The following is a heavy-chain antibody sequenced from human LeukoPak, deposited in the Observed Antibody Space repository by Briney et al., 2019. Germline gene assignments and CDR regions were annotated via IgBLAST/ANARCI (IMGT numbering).Heavy chain of an antibody. V-gene: IGHV3-30*04. CDR1: GFTFSSYA. Sequence: GGSLRLSCAASGFTFSSYAMHWVRQAPGKGLEWVAVISYDGSNKYYADSVKGRFTISRDNSKNTLYLQMNSLRAEDTAVYYCARATDSSGWYDVAYWGQGTLVTVSS. CDR3: ARATDSSGWYDVAY. J-gene: IGHJ4*02. CDR2: ISYDGSNK. D-gene: IGHD6-19*01.